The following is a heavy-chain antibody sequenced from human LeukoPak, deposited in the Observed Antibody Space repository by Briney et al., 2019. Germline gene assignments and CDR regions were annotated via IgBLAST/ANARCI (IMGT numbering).Heavy chain of an antibody. CDR1: GYTLTELS. D-gene: IGHD4-17*01. J-gene: IGHJ4*02. V-gene: IGHV1-24*01. Sequence: ASVKVSCKVSGYTLTELSMHWVRQAPGKGLEWMGGFDPEDGETIYAQKFQGRVTMTEDTSTDTAYMELSSLRSEDTAVYYCATDPPYYGDYDPMIWGQGTLVTVSS. CDR3: ATDPPYYGDYDPMI. CDR2: FDPEDGET.